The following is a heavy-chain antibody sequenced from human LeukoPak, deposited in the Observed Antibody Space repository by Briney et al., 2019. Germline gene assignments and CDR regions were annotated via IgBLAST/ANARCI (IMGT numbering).Heavy chain of an antibody. D-gene: IGHD1-26*01. CDR2: IYYSGST. Sequence: SETLSLTCTVSGGSISSYYWSWIRQPPGKGLEWIGYIYYSGSTNYNPSLKSRVTISVDTSKNQFSLKLSSVTAADPAVYYCARDSFGSIDYWGQGTLVTVSS. CDR1: GGSISSYY. J-gene: IGHJ4*02. CDR3: ARDSFGSIDY. V-gene: IGHV4-59*01.